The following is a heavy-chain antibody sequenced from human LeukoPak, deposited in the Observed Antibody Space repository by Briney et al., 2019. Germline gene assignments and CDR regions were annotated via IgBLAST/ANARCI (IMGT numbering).Heavy chain of an antibody. V-gene: IGHV3-74*01. CDR2: INSDGSST. Sequence: SGGSLRLSCAASGFTFSSYWMHWVRQAPGKGLVWVSRINSDGSSTSCADSVKGRFTISRDNAKNTLYLQMNSLRAEDTAVYYCARASGIVGATFNYWGQGTLVTVSS. CDR3: ARASGIVGATFNY. CDR1: GFTFSSYW. D-gene: IGHD1-26*01. J-gene: IGHJ4*02.